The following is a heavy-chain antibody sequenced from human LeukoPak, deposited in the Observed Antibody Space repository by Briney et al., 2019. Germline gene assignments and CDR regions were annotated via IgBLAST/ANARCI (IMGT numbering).Heavy chain of an antibody. CDR2: IKQDGSEK. J-gene: IGHJ4*02. CDR1: GFTFSSYW. V-gene: IGHV3-7*01. Sequence: QSGGSLRLSCAASGFTFSSYWMSWVRQAPGKGLERVAIIKQDGSEKYYVDSVKGRFTISRDNAKNSLYLQMNSLRAEDTAVYYCARDWWGLGDRNSASRYRLTWGQGTLVTVSS. D-gene: IGHD2-2*01. CDR3: ARDWWGLGDRNSASRYRLT.